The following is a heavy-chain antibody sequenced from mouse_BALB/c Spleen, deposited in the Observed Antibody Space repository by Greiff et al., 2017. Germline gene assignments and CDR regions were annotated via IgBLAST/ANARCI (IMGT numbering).Heavy chain of an antibody. J-gene: IGHJ4*01. CDR3: ARYYGSPYAMDY. CDR2: ISYSGST. V-gene: IGHV3-2*02. Sequence: EVKLVESGPGLVKPSQSLSLTCTVTGYSITSDYAWNWIRQFPGNKLEWMGYISYSGSTSYNPSLKSRISITRDTSKNQFFLQLNSVTTEDTATYYCARYYGSPYAMDYWGQGTSVTVSS. D-gene: IGHD1-1*01. CDR1: GYSITSDYA.